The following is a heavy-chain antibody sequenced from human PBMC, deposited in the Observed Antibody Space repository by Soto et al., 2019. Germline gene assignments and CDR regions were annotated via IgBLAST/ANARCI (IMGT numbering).Heavy chain of an antibody. CDR3: AGESGGATATLDYYYFYMDV. V-gene: IGHV1-2*02. CDR1: GYRFSDYY. D-gene: IGHD5-12*01. CDR2: MNPNSGDT. Sequence: QVQLVQSGAEVKKPGASVTVSCKASGYRFSDYYLHWVRQAPGQGPEWMGWMNPNSGDTKYAQKFKGRVTMTRDTSVRTAFMELNWLKSDDTAVYYCAGESGGATATLDYYYFYMDVWGIGTTVTVSS. J-gene: IGHJ6*03.